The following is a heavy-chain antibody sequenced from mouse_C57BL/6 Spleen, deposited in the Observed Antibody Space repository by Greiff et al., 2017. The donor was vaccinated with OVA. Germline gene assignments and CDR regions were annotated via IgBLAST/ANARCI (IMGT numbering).Heavy chain of an antibody. CDR2: IDPSDSET. CDR1: GYTFTSYW. CDR3: ARWLGRGANAMDY. D-gene: IGHD4-1*01. Sequence: QVQLQQPGAELVRPGSSVKLSCKASGYTFTSYWMHWVKQRPIQGLEWIGNIDPSDSETHYNQKFKDKATLTVDKSSSTAYMQLSSLTSEDSAVYYCARWLGRGANAMDYWGQGTSVTVSS. V-gene: IGHV1-52*01. J-gene: IGHJ4*01.